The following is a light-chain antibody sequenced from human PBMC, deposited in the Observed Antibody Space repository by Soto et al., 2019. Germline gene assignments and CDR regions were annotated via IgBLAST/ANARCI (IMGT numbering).Light chain of an antibody. J-gene: IGLJ1*01. V-gene: IGLV2-14*01. CDR3: SSYTKSITLV. CDR2: EVT. Sequence: QLALTHHPSVSGAPGQTITISCTGISNDIGAYNYVSWYRQHPGRTPTPIIYEVTNRPSGVSDRFSGSKSGHTASLTISGLQAGDEADYYCSSYTKSITLVFGTGAKVTVL. CDR1: SNDIGAYNY.